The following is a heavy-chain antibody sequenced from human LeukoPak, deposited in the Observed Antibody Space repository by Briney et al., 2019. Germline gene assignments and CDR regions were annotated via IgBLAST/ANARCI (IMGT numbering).Heavy chain of an antibody. Sequence: SVKVSCKASGGTFSSYAISWVRQAPGQGLEWMGGIIPIFGTANYAQKFQGRVTITADKSTSTAYMELSSLRSEDTAVYYCVTLGYCSSTSCYPQTNSVDYWGQGTLVTVSS. CDR3: VTLGYCSSTSCYPQTNSVDY. CDR2: IIPIFGTA. J-gene: IGHJ4*02. CDR1: GGTFSSYA. D-gene: IGHD2-2*01. V-gene: IGHV1-69*06.